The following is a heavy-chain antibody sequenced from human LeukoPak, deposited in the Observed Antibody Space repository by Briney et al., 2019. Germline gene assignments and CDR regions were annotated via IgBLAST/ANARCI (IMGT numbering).Heavy chain of an antibody. J-gene: IGHJ4*02. CDR1: GGSISSGGYY. CDR3: ARFGDPAPTGTSY. V-gene: IGHV4-31*03. CDR2: IYYSGST. Sequence: SQTLSLTCTVSGGSISSGGYYWSWIRQHPGKGLEWIGYIYYSGSTYYNPSLKSRVTISVDTSKNQFSLKLSSVTAADTAVYYCARFGDPAPTGTSYWGQGTLVTVSS. D-gene: IGHD3-10*01.